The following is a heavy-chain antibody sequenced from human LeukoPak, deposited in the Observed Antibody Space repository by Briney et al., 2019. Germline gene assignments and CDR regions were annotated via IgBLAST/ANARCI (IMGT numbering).Heavy chain of an antibody. D-gene: IGHD3-9*01. CDR1: GYSFTSYW. CDR3: ARVLTGYTRDAFDI. CDR2: IYPGDSDT. V-gene: IGHV5-51*01. Sequence: GASLKISCKGSGYSFTSYWIGWVRQMPGKGLEWMGIIYPGDSDTRYSPSFRGQVTISADKSISTAYLQWSSLKASDTAMYYCARVLTGYTRDAFDIWGQGTMDTVSS. J-gene: IGHJ3*02.